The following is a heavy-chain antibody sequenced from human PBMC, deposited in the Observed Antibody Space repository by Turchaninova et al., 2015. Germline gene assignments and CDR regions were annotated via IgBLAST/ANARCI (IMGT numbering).Heavy chain of an antibody. V-gene: IGHV4-31*03. CDR1: GGSISRGDYY. D-gene: IGHD5-18*01. CDR2: TYYSGTT. J-gene: IGHJ4*02. CDR3: ARVLVNSYGYDY. Sequence: QVQLQESGPGLVKPSQHLSLTCTVSGGSISRGDYYWRRIHQHPGKDLEFIGYTYYSGTTYYNPSLKSRVTISVDTSNHQLSLRLSSVTAADTAVYYCARVLVNSYGYDYWGQGTLVTVSS.